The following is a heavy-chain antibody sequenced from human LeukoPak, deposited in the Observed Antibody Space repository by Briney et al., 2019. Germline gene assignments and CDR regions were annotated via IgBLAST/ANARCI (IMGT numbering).Heavy chain of an antibody. CDR3: ARDRTGPDAFDI. CDR2: ISSTSSYI. Sequence: GGSLRLSCAASGFIFSTYSMSWVRQAPGKGLGWVSSISSTSSYIYYADSVKGRSTFSRDNAKNSLYLQINSLRVEDTAVYYCARDRTGPDAFDIWGQGTMVTVSS. CDR1: GFIFSTYS. V-gene: IGHV3-21*01. J-gene: IGHJ3*02.